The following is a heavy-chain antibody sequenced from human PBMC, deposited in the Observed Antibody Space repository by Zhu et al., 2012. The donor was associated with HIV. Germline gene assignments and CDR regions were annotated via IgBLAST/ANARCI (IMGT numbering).Heavy chain of an antibody. CDR2: LHSSGTV. CDR1: GGSMSGFY. J-gene: IGHJ5*02. V-gene: IGHV4-4*07. D-gene: IGHD3-16*01. CDR3: ARGGTMFGPPTS. Sequence: QVQLQESGPGLVKPSETLSLDCSVSGGSMSGFYWTWVRHPAGKGLEWMGRLHSSGTVDYSPSLRSRITLSLDTSKRLFSLRLTSVAATDTATYFCARGGTMFGPPTSWGPGVLGHRLL.